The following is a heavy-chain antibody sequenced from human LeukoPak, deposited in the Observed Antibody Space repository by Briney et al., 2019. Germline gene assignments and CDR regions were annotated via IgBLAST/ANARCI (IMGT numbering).Heavy chain of an antibody. J-gene: IGHJ5*02. CDR3: ARGAGYP. V-gene: IGHV4-34*01. CDR2: INHSGST. Sequence: SETLSLTCAVHGGSFSGYYWSWIRQPPGKGLEWIGEINHSGSTNYNPSLKSRVTISVDTSKNQFSLKLSSVTAADTAVYYCARGAGYPMGQGTLVTVSS. CDR1: GGSFSGYY.